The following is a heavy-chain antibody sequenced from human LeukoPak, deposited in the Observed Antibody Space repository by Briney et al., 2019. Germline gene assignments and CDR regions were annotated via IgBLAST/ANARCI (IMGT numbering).Heavy chain of an antibody. CDR2: ISSSSSYI. V-gene: IGHV3-21*01. CDR3: ARATGEQWLGCYYYYYMDV. J-gene: IGHJ6*03. Sequence: GGSLRLSCTASGFTFSSYSMNWVRQAPGKGLEWVSFISSSSSYIYYADSVKGRFTISRDNAKNSLYLQMNSLRAEDTAVYYCARATGEQWLGCYYYYYMDVWGKGTTVTVSS. CDR1: GFTFSSYS. D-gene: IGHD6-19*01.